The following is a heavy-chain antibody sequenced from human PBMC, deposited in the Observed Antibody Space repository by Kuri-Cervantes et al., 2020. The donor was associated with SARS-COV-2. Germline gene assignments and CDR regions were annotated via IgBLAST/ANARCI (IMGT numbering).Heavy chain of an antibody. CDR1: GYTFTSCG. CDR3: ARLFHNGWFDP. Sequence: ASVKVSCKASGYTFTSCGISRVRQAPGQGLEWMGWISAYNGNTNYAQKLQGRVTMTTDTSTSTAYMELRSLRSDDTAVYYCARLFHNGWFDPWGQGTLVTVSS. D-gene: IGHD1-1*01. CDR2: ISAYNGNT. V-gene: IGHV1-18*01. J-gene: IGHJ5*02.